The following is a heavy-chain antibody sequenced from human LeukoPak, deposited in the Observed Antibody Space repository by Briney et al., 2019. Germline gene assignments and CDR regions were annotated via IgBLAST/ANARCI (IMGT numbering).Heavy chain of an antibody. CDR2: INPSGGST. CDR3: ARQGTYSSAIGMGY. CDR1: GYTFNNHY. Sequence: ASVKVSCKTSGYTFNNHYMYWVRQAPGQGLEWMGVINPSGGSTSYAQKFQGRVTMTRDTSTRTVYMEVNSLRSEDTAVYYCARQGTYSSAIGMGYWGQGTLVTVSS. J-gene: IGHJ4*02. V-gene: IGHV1-46*02. D-gene: IGHD6-19*01.